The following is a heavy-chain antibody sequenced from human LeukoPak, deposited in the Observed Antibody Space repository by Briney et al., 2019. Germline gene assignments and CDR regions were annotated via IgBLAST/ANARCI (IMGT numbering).Heavy chain of an antibody. J-gene: IGHJ4*02. D-gene: IGHD1-14*01. Sequence: GGSLRLPYAASGFTFSNYWMHWVRQAPGKGLVWVSRINSDGSSTNYADSVKGRFTISRDNARNTLYLQMNSLSAEDTAVYYCTSGGVLSGRYWGQGALVTVSA. CDR2: INSDGSST. CDR3: TSGGVLSGRY. CDR1: GFTFSNYW. V-gene: IGHV3-74*01.